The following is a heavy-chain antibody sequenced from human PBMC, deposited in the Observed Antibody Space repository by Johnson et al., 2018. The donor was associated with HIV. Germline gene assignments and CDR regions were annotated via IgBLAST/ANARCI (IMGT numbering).Heavy chain of an antibody. J-gene: IGHJ3*01. Sequence: VQLVESGGGLVKPGGSLRLSCAASGFTFSDYYMSWIRQAPGKGLEWVSVIYSGGSTYYADSLKGRFTISRDNSKNTLYIQMNSLRAEDTAVYYCARGSVFDLCGRVTLVTVSS. CDR3: ARGSVFDL. D-gene: IGHD3-3*01. V-gene: IGHV3-66*01. CDR1: GFTFSDYY. CDR2: IYSGGST.